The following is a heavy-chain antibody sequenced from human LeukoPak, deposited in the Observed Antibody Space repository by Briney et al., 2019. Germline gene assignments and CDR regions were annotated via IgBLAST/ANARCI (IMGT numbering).Heavy chain of an antibody. J-gene: IGHJ3*02. CDR1: GGSISSYY. D-gene: IGHD3-22*01. Sequence: KPSETLSLTCTVSGGSISSYYWSWIRQPPGKGLEWIGYIYYSGSTNYNPSLKSRVTISVDTSKNQFSLKLSSVTAADTAVYYCASHLPYDSSGYKAFDIWGQGTMVTVSS. V-gene: IGHV4-59*08. CDR2: IYYSGST. CDR3: ASHLPYDSSGYKAFDI.